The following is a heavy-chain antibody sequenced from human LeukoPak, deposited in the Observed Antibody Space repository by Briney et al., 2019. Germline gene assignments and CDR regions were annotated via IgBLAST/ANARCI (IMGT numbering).Heavy chain of an antibody. CDR2: IYYSGGT. CDR1: GGAISNYY. CDR3: ARKKFMAAGGFDP. D-gene: IGHD6-13*01. Sequence: SETLSLTCTVSGGAISNYYWSWIRQPPGKGLEWIGYIYYSGGTYYNPSLKSRVTISPDTSKNHFSLKLSSVTAADTAVYYCARKKFMAAGGFDPWGQGTLVTVSS. J-gene: IGHJ5*02. V-gene: IGHV4-59*01.